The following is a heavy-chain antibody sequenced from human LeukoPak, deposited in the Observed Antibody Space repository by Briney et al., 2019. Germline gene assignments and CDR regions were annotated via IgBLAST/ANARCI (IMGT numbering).Heavy chain of an antibody. CDR3: ARGVGATPGVVPAAPVVYFDY. CDR1: GGSFSGYY. J-gene: IGHJ4*02. D-gene: IGHD2-2*01. CDR2: INHSGST. Sequence: SSETLSLTCAVYGGSFSGYYWSWIRQPPGKGLEWIGEINHSGSTNYNPSLKSRVTISVDTSKNQFSLKLSSVTAADTAVYYCARGVGATPGVVPAAPVVYFDYWGQGTLVTVSS. V-gene: IGHV4-34*01.